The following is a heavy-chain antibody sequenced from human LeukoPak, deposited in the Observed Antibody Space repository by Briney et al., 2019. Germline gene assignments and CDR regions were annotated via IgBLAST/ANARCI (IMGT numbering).Heavy chain of an antibody. J-gene: IGHJ6*03. D-gene: IGHD6-6*01. V-gene: IGHV4-59*11. Sequence: SETLSLTCTVSGGSISSHYWSWIRQPPGKGLEWIGYIYYSGSTSYNPSLKSRVTISVDTSKNQFSLKLSSVTAADTAVYYCARDKVAARPGFMDVWGKGTTVTVSS. CDR3: ARDKVAARPGFMDV. CDR1: GGSISSHY. CDR2: IYYSGST.